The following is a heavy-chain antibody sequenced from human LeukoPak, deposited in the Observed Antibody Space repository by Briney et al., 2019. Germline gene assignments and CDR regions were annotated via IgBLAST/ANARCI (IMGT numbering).Heavy chain of an antibody. Sequence: GGSLRLSCAASGFTSSNFWMSWVRQAPGKGLEWVANIKQDGSEKHYVDSVRGRFTISRDNAKNSLYLQMNSLRAEDTAVYYWAREGQDLDHWGQGTLVSVST. D-gene: IGHD2-15*01. CDR2: IKQDGSEK. J-gene: IGHJ4*02. CDR1: GFTSSNFW. V-gene: IGHV3-7*01. CDR3: AREGQDLDH.